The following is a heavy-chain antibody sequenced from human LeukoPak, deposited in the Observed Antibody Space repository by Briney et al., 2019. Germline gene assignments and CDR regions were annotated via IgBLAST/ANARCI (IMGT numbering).Heavy chain of an antibody. CDR1: GYTFTSYY. CDR3: ARDWRYCSSTSCHPNLFDY. V-gene: IGHV1-46*01. Sequence: ASVKVSCKASGYTFTSYYMHWVRQAPGQGLEWMGIINPSGGSTSYAQKFQGRVTMTKDTSTSTVYMELSSLRSEDTAAYYCARDWRYCSSTSCHPNLFDYWGQGTLVTVSS. J-gene: IGHJ4*02. CDR2: INPSGGST. D-gene: IGHD2-2*01.